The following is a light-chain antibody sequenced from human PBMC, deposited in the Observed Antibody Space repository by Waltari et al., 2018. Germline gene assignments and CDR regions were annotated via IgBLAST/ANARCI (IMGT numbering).Light chain of an antibody. CDR3: NSYTGSSSWV. V-gene: IGLV2-14*01. CDR1: SSDIGFYNY. J-gene: IGLJ3*02. CDR2: DVS. Sequence: QSALTQPASVSGSPGQSITISCYGTSSDIGFYNYVSWYQQHPGKAPKLIIYDVSQRPSGVCDRFSGSKSANSASLTISGLQAEDEADYYCNSYTGSSSWVFGGGTKVTVL.